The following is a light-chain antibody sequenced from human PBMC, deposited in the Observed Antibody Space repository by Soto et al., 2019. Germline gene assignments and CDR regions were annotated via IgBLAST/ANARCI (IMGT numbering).Light chain of an antibody. CDR3: QQANSFPFT. V-gene: IGKV1-12*01. CDR1: QAVSSW. CDR2: AAS. J-gene: IGKJ3*01. Sequence: DVEMTQSPSSVSASIGDRVTITCRASQAVSSWLAWYQQKPGKVPKLLIFAASSVQSGVPSRFSGSGSGTDFTLTISSLQPEDCATYYCQQANSFPFTFGPGTKVDIK.